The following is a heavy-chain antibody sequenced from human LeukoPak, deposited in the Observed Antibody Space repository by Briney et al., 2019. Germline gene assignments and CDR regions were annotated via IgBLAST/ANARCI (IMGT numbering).Heavy chain of an antibody. Sequence: SGGSLRLSCGASGFTFDDYWMSWVRQAPGQGLEWVANINQDGSEKYYLDSAKGRFTISRDNAKNLLYLQMNSLRAEDTAVYYCARKNGLDYWGQGTLVTVSS. CDR2: INQDGSEK. CDR3: ARKNGLDY. J-gene: IGHJ4*02. V-gene: IGHV3-7*01. CDR1: GFTFDDYW.